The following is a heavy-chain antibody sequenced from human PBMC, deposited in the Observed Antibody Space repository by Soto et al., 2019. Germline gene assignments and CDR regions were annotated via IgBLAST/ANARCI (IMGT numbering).Heavy chain of an antibody. D-gene: IGHD3-10*01. CDR2: ISYDGSNK. V-gene: IGHV3-30*18. Sequence: GGSLRLSCAASGFTFSSYGMHWVRQAPGKGLEWVAVISYDGSNKYYADSVKGRFTISRDNSKNTLYLQMNSLRAEGTAVYYCAKDTGYYYGSGSYYPQYYYYGMDVWGQGTTVTVSS. J-gene: IGHJ6*02. CDR1: GFTFSSYG. CDR3: AKDTGYYYGSGSYYPQYYYYGMDV.